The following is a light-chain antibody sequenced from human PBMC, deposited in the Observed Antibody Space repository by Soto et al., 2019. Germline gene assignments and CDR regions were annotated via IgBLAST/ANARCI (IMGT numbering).Light chain of an antibody. Sequence: QSVLTQPASVSGSPGQSITISCTGTSSDIGGYNYVSWYQQHPGKAPKLIIHDVTDRPSGVSYRFSGSTSGNTASLPISGLQAADEADYYCISYTSTSLYGYGTGTTVPVL. J-gene: IGLJ1*01. CDR1: SSDIGGYNY. CDR2: DVT. V-gene: IGLV2-14*03. CDR3: ISYTSTSLYG.